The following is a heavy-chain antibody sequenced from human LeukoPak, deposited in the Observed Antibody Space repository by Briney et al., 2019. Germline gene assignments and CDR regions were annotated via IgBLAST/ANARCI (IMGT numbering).Heavy chain of an antibody. Sequence: SETLSLTCTVSGGSISSSSYCWGWIRQPPGKGLEWIGSIYYSGSTYYNPSLKSRVTISVDTSKIQFSLKLSSVTAADTAVYYCARVIAAAGSLDYYYMDVWGKGTTVTVSS. CDR1: GGSISSSSYC. J-gene: IGHJ6*03. D-gene: IGHD6-13*01. CDR3: ARVIAAAGSLDYYYMDV. CDR2: IYYSGST. V-gene: IGHV4-39*01.